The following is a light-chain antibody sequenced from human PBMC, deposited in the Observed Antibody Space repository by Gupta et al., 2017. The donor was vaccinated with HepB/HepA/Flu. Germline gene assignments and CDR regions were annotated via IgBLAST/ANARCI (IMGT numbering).Light chain of an antibody. CDR2: YGS. CDR1: NIGGQS. Sequence: SYVLPQPLSVSVAPGKTAKISCGGDNIGGQSVHWYQQKPGQAPVLVIYYGSDRPSGIPERFSGSNSGNTATLTISRVEAGDEADYYCQVWDSSSDHVVFGGGTKLTVL. V-gene: IGLV3-21*04. J-gene: IGLJ2*01. CDR3: QVWDSSSDHVV.